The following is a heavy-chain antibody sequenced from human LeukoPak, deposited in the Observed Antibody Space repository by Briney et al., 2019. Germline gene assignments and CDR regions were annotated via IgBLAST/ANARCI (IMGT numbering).Heavy chain of an antibody. V-gene: IGHV3-74*01. CDR1: GFTFSIYW. J-gene: IGHJ4*02. CDR3: AKRGFYDGSGRFYFDN. Sequence: GGSLRLSCAASGFTFSIYWVHWVRQAPGKGLVWVSSINSDGSSTSYADSVKGRFTISRDNSKNTLYLQLNSLRAEDTAVYYCAKRGFYDGSGRFYFDNWGQGTLVTVSS. D-gene: IGHD3-22*01. CDR2: INSDGSST.